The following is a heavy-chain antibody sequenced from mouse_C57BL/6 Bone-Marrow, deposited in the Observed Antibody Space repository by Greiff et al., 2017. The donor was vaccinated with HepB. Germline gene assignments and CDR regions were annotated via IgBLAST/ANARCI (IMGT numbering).Heavy chain of an antibody. CDR1: GFTFSSYG. CDR3: ARHTTVVATGDY. Sequence: VQLQQSGGDLVKPGGSLKLSCAASGFTFSSYGMSWVRQTPDKRLEWVATISSGGSYTYYPDSVKGRFTISRDNAKNTLYLQMSSLKSEDTAMYYCARHTTVVATGDYWGQGTTLTVSS. V-gene: IGHV5-6*01. J-gene: IGHJ2*01. D-gene: IGHD1-1*01. CDR2: ISSGGSYT.